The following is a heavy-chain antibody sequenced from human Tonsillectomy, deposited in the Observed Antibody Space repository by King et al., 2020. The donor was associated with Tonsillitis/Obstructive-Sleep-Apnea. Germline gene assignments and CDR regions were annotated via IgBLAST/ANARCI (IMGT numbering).Heavy chain of an antibody. V-gene: IGHV4-34*01. CDR3: ARGGDIVVVPAAMYFDY. Sequence: VQLQQWGAGLLKPSETLSLNCAVYGGSFSGYYWSWIRQPPGKGLEWIGEINHSGSTNYNPSLKSRVTISVDTSKNQFSLKLSSVTAADTAVYYCARGGDIVVVPAAMYFDYWGQGTLVTVSS. CDR2: INHSGST. J-gene: IGHJ4*02. CDR1: GGSFSGYY. D-gene: IGHD2-2*01.